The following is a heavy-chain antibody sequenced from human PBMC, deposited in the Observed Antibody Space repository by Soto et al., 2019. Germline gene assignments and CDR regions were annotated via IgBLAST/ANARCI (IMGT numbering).Heavy chain of an antibody. D-gene: IGHD1-26*01. CDR2: ISSSSSTM. CDR1: GVPFSTYS. CDR3: ARDSTDADSGSYSGDY. Sequence: GGSLKLCCAASGVPFSTYSMNWARQTPGKGLEWVSYISSSSSTMYYADSVKGRFTISRDNAKNSLFLHMNSLRDEDTAVYYCARDSTDADSGSYSGDYWGQGTLVTVYS. J-gene: IGHJ4*02. V-gene: IGHV3-48*02.